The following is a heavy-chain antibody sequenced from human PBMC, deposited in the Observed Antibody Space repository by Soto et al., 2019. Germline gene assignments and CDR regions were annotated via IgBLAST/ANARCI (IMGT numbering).Heavy chain of an antibody. CDR2: VWHDGKTK. D-gene: IGHD3-16*01. V-gene: IGHV3-33*01. CDR3: ARDGGSDDLIDY. CDR1: GFTFSHYG. Sequence: QVQLVESGGGVVQPERSLRLSCAASGFTFSHYGMHWVRQAPGKGLEWVAVVWHDGKTKYYADSVEGRFTISRDNSRNTLFLQMNSLLAEDSAVYHCARDGGSDDLIDYWGQGATVTVSS. J-gene: IGHJ4*02.